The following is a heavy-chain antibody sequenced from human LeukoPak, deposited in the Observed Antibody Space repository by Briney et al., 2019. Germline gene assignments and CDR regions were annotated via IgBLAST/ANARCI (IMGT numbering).Heavy chain of an antibody. CDR3: ARAITMVRGYYYYGMDV. V-gene: IGHV1-2*02. J-gene: IGHJ6*02. CDR2: INPNSGGT. D-gene: IGHD3-10*01. Sequence: ASVTVSCKASGYTFTGYYMHWVRQVPGQGLEWMGWINPNSGGTNYAQKFQGRVTMTRDTSISTAYMELSRLRSDDTAVYYCARAITMVRGYYYYGMDVWGQGTTVTVSS. CDR1: GYTFTGYY.